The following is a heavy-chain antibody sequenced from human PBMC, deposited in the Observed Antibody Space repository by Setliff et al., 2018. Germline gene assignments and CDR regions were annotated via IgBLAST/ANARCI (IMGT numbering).Heavy chain of an antibody. CDR1: TFTFTKYA. CDR3: ARDPIGPFLCNMDD. Sequence: PGGSLRLSCVASTFTFTKYAVTWVRQAPGKGLEWVGHIKSKTDGGTTDYAAPVKGRFTISRDNSKRTLYLQMNSLRAEDTGVYYCARDPIGPFLCNMDDWGKGTTVTVSS. D-gene: IGHD3-16*01. J-gene: IGHJ6*03. V-gene: IGHV3-15*01. CDR2: IKSKTDGGTT.